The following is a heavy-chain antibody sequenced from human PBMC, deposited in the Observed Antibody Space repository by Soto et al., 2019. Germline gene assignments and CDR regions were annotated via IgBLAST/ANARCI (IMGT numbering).Heavy chain of an antibody. D-gene: IGHD1-7*01. CDR3: ARGTLGRVWRDCDY. V-gene: IGHV3-72*01. J-gene: IGHJ4*02. CDR1: GFTFSDYY. Sequence: EVHLVESGGDLVQPGGSLRLSCATSGFTFSDYYMDWVRQAPGKGLEWVGRIRNKANSYSTEYAASVKGRFTISRDDSKNSLHLQMNSLKTDDTAVYYCARGTLGRVWRDCDYLGQGTLVTVSS. CDR2: IRNKANSYST.